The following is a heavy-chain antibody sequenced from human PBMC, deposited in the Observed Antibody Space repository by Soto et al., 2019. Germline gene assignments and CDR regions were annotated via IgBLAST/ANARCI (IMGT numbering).Heavy chain of an antibody. V-gene: IGHV4-39*01. CDR2: IDYSGNI. Sequence: PSETLSLTCNASGGSITSSGPAWGWIRQSPGKGLEWIGTIDYSGNIYYIPSHKSRITISVDTSKNQISLKLSSVTAADTAVYYCARHIHNQGFEYYFDSWGQGTLVTVSS. J-gene: IGHJ4*02. D-gene: IGHD1-1*01. CDR1: GGSITSSGPA. CDR3: ARHIHNQGFEYYFDS.